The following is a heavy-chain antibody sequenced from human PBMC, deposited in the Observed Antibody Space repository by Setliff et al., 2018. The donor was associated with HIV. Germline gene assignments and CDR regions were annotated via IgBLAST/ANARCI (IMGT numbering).Heavy chain of an antibody. V-gene: IGHV4-39*01. D-gene: IGHD3-10*01. CDR2: IYYSGSA. J-gene: IGHJ3*02. CDR1: GGSISSSSYY. CDR3: ARHRNLDRRGEAFDI. Sequence: SETLSLTCTVSGGSISSSSYYWGWIRQPPGKGLEWIGSIYYSGSAYYNPSLKSRVTISVDTSKNQFSLKLSSVTAADTAVYYCARHRNLDRRGEAFDIWGQGTMVTVS.